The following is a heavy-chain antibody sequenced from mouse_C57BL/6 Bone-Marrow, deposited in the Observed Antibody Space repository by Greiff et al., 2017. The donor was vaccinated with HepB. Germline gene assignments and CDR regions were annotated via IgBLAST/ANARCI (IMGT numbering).Heavy chain of an antibody. V-gene: IGHV2-5*01. CDR2: IWRGGST. CDR3: AISPYYYGSSPFAY. J-gene: IGHJ3*01. Sequence: QVQLQQSGPGLVQPSQSLSITCTVSGFSLTSYGVHWVRQSPGKGLEWLGVIWRGGSTDYNAAFMSRLSSTKDNSKSQVFFKMNSLQADDTAIYYCAISPYYYGSSPFAYWGQGTLVTVSA. CDR1: GFSLTSYG. D-gene: IGHD1-1*01.